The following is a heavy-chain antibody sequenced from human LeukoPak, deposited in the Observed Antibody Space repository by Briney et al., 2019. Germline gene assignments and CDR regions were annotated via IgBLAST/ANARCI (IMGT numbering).Heavy chain of an antibody. D-gene: IGHD2-15*01. V-gene: IGHV3-23*01. Sequence: GGSLRLSYAASGFTFSSYAMSWVRQAPGKGLEWVSAISGSGGSTYYADSVKGRFTISRDNSKNTLYLQMNSLRAEDTAVYYCAKDSGAVVVVAATHYWGQGTLVTVSS. J-gene: IGHJ4*02. CDR3: AKDSGAVVVVAATHY. CDR1: GFTFSSYA. CDR2: ISGSGGST.